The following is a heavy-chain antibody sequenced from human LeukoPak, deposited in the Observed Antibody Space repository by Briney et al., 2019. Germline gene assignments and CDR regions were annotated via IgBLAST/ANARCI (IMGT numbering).Heavy chain of an antibody. J-gene: IGHJ6*03. D-gene: IGHD2-15*01. CDR3: AKNGDRGAYCSGGSCYPYYYYYIDV. CDR2: ISSSGGST. CDR1: GFTFSSYA. V-gene: IGHV3-23*01. Sequence: GGSLRLSCAASGFTFSSYAMSWVRQAPGKGLEWVSGISSSGGSTYYADSVKGRFTISRDNSKNTLYLQMNSLRAEDTAVYYCAKNGDRGAYCSGGSCYPYYYYYIDVWGKGTTVTISS.